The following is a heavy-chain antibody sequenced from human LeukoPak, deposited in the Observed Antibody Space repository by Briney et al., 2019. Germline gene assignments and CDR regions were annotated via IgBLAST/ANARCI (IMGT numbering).Heavy chain of an antibody. V-gene: IGHV4-34*01. J-gene: IGHJ4*02. Sequence: PSETLSLTCAVCGGSFGGYYWSWIRQPPGKGLEWIGEINHSGSTNYNPSLKSRVTISVDTSKNQFSLKLSSVTAADTAVYYCARGLYTSYWGQGTLITVSS. CDR3: ARGLYTSY. CDR1: GGSFGGYY. CDR2: INHSGST. D-gene: IGHD3-16*01.